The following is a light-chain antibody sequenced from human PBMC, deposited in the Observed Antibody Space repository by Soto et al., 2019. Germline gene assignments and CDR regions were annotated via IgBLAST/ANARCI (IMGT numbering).Light chain of an antibody. V-gene: IGLV2-23*01. CDR1: SSDVGSYNL. CDR3: CSYAGYSTSAV. CDR2: EGG. Sequence: QSVLTQPASVSGSPGQSITSSCTGSSSDVGSYNLVSWYQHHPGKAPKVIIYEGGKRPSGVSNRFSGSKSGITAFLTISGLQAEDEADYYCCSYAGYSTSAVFGGGTKVTVL. J-gene: IGLJ2*01.